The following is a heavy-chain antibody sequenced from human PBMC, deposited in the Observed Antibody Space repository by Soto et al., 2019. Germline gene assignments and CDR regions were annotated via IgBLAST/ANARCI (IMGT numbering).Heavy chain of an antibody. D-gene: IGHD2-2*01. J-gene: IGHJ6*02. CDR1: GFTFSSYA. CDR3: SSEKGSIVVVPAAPASAIDV. Sequence: GGSLRLSCAASGFTFSSYAMHWVRQAPGKGLEWVSAIRGGGSNKYYADSVKGRFTISRDNSKNTLYLQMNSLRAEDADAYLYSSEKGSIVVVPAAPASAIDVWGQGTTVTVSS. CDR2: IRGGGSNK. V-gene: IGHV3-23*01.